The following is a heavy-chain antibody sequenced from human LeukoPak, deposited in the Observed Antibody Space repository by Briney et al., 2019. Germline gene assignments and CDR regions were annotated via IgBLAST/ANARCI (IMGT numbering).Heavy chain of an antibody. V-gene: IGHV4-34*01. D-gene: IGHD3-10*01. J-gene: IGHJ3*02. CDR1: GGSFSGYY. CDR2: INHSGST. Sequence: SETLSLTCAVYGGSFSGYYWSWIRQPPGKGLEWIGEINHSGSTNYNPSLKSRVTISVDTSKNQFSLKLSSVTAADTAVYYCARQTPVLLWFGERTEDGAFDIWGQGTKVTVSS. CDR3: ARQTPVLLWFGERTEDGAFDI.